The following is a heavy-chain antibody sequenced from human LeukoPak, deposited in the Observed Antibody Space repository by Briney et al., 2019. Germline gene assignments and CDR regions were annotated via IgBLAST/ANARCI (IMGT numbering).Heavy chain of an antibody. V-gene: IGHV3-30*18. J-gene: IGHJ4*02. D-gene: IGHD3-22*01. CDR1: VFTFSSYG. CDR2: ISYDGSNK. Sequence: PGRSLRLSCAASVFTFSSYGTHGVRQAPGKGREWVAVISYDGSNKYYADSVKGRFTIFRDHSQNTLYLQMNSLRAEDTAVYYCAKDGPYDSSGYYYLDYWGQGTLVTVSS. CDR3: AKDGPYDSSGYYYLDY.